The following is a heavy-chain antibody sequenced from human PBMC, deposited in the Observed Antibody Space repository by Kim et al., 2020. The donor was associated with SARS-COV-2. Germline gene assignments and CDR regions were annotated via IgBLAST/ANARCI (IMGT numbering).Heavy chain of an antibody. V-gene: IGHV3-23*01. CDR2: ITSTGVSNIGSGSGA. CDR3: AQESAEIGSPLFQH. D-gene: IGHD2-2*03. Sequence: GGSLRLSCAVSGVSFGSYAMSWVRQAPGQGLEWVAGITSTGVSNIGSGSGAFYVDSVRGRFTISRDNSKNTVYLQLDSLRAEDTAVYYCAQESAEIGSPLFQHWGQGTLVTVSS. J-gene: IGHJ1*01. CDR1: GVSFGSYA.